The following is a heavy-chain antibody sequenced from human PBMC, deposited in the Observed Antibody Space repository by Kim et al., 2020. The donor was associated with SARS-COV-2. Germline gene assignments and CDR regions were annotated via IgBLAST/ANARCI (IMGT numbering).Heavy chain of an antibody. D-gene: IGHD1-26*01. J-gene: IGHJ4*02. CDR2: VVAIGDPT. CDR1: GFTFSSYG. CDR3: ARLRETGNSGRGYFAF. V-gene: IGHV3-23*01. Sequence: GGSLRLSCAASGFTFSSYGMSWVRQAPGKGLEWVSSVVAIGDPTFYADSVKGRFTIFRDISKNTLYLQMDSLRAEDTAVYFCARLRETGNSGRGYFAFLGQGTLVTVSA.